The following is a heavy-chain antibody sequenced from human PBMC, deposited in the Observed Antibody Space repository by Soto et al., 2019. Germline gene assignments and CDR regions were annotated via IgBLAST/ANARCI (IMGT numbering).Heavy chain of an antibody. J-gene: IGHJ3*02. CDR3: ARAGRDSSGYYYEYAFDI. Sequence: SQTLSLTCAISGDSVSSNSAAWNWIRQSPSRGLEWLGGTYYRSKWYNDYAVSVKSRITINPDTSKNQFSLQLNSVTPEDTAVYYCARAGRDSSGYYYEYAFDIWGQGTMVTVSS. CDR1: GDSVSSNSAA. V-gene: IGHV6-1*01. CDR2: TYYRSKWYN. D-gene: IGHD3-22*01.